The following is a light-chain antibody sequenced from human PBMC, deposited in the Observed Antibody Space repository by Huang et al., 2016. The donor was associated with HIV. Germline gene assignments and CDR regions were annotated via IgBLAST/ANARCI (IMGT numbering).Light chain of an antibody. Sequence: DIQLTQSPSSLSASGGDSVTITCRASQGIDNYLAWYQQKPGKVTKLLIFAASALKSGVPPRFSGSGSGTHFSLNISSRQPEDVATYYCQKYNSAPITFGQGTRLEI. CDR3: QKYNSAPIT. CDR2: AAS. J-gene: IGKJ5*01. CDR1: QGIDNY. V-gene: IGKV1-27*01.